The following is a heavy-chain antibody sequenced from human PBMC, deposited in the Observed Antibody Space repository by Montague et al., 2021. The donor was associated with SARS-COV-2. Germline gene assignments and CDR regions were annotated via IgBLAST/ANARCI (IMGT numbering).Heavy chain of an antibody. J-gene: IGHJ6*02. CDR3: ARGPYSSDQLFHYYYGMDV. V-gene: IGHV3-21*01. CDR1: GFTFSSYS. D-gene: IGHD6-19*01. Sequence: SLRLSCAASGFTFSSYSMNWVRQAPGKGLEWVSPISSGSSYIYYADSVKGRFTISRDNAKNSLYLQMNSLRAEDTAVYYCARGPYSSDQLFHYYYGMDVWGQGTTVTVSS. CDR2: ISSGSSYI.